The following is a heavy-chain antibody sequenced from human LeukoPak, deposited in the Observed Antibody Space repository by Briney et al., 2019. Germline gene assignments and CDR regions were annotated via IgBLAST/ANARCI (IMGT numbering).Heavy chain of an antibody. CDR1: GGSISSSSYY. D-gene: IGHD2-15*01. V-gene: IGHV4-39*02. J-gene: IGHJ4*02. CDR2: IYHSGST. Sequence: SSETLSLTCTVSGGSISSSSYYWGWIHQPPGKGLEWIGNIYHSGSTYYNPSLKSRVTLSVDTSKNHFSLRLSSVTAADTAVYYCARGMPWAVVVIAAGFDYWGQGTLVAVSS. CDR3: ARGMPWAVVVIAAGFDY.